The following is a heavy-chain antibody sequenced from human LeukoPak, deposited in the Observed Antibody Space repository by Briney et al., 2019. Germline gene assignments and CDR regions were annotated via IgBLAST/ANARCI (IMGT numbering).Heavy chain of an antibody. V-gene: IGHV3-23*01. CDR2: TSGSGGNT. D-gene: IGHD5-12*01. CDR3: AKDYSGYDFDY. Sequence: GGSLRLSCAASGFTFRSYDMSWVRQAPGKGLEWVAATSGSGGNTYYADSVKGRFTISRDNSQNTLYLQMDSLRAEHTAVYYCAKDYSGYDFDYWGQGTLVTVSS. CDR1: GFTFRSYD. J-gene: IGHJ4*02.